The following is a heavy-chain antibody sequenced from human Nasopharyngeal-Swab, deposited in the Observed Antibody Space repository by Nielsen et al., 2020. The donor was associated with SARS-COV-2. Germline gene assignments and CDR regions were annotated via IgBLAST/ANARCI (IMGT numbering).Heavy chain of an antibody. Sequence: GESLKISCAASGFTFSSYSMNWVRQAPGKGLEWVSSISSSSSYIYYADSVKGRFTISRDNAKNSPYLQMNSLRAEDTAVYYCARGGWEGIAAADTRVYWGQGTLVTVSS. V-gene: IGHV3-21*01. D-gene: IGHD6-13*01. CDR2: ISSSSSYI. CDR3: ARGGWEGIAAADTRVY. J-gene: IGHJ4*02. CDR1: GFTFSSYS.